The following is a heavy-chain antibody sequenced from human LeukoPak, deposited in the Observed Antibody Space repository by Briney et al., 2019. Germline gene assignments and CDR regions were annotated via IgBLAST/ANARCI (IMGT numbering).Heavy chain of an antibody. Sequence: GRSLRLSCAASGFTFSSYAMHWVRQAPGKGLEWVAVISYDGSNKYYADSVKGRFTISRDNSKNTLYLQMNSLRAEDTAVYYCAKDTRSSTSSRWFDPWGQGTLVTVSS. J-gene: IGHJ5*02. CDR3: AKDTRSSTSSRWFDP. CDR2: ISYDGSNK. V-gene: IGHV3-30-3*01. D-gene: IGHD2-2*01. CDR1: GFTFSSYA.